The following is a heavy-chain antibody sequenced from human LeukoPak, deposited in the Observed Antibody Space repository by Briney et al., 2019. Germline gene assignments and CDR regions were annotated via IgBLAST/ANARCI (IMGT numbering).Heavy chain of an antibody. J-gene: IGHJ3*02. CDR1: GFTFSSYA. CDR2: LSGSGGST. V-gene: IGHV3-23*01. D-gene: IGHD3-10*01. CDR3: ARDNKVLLWFGELPGAFDI. Sequence: GGSLRLSCAASGFTFSSYAMTWVRQAPGKGLEWVSALSGSGGSTYYADSVRGRFTISRDNAKNSLYLQMNSLRAEDTAVYYCARDNKVLLWFGELPGAFDIWGQGTMVTVSS.